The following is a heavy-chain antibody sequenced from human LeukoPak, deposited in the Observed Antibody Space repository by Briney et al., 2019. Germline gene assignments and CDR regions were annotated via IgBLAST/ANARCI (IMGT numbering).Heavy chain of an antibody. Sequence: GRSLRLSCAASGFTFSSYGMHWVRQAPGKGLEWVSAISGSGGSTYYADSVKGRFTISRDNSKNTLYLQMNSLRAEDTAVYYCARDHIVVVTGEGAFDIWGQGTMVTVSS. CDR2: ISGSGGST. CDR1: GFTFSSYG. CDR3: ARDHIVVVTGEGAFDI. J-gene: IGHJ3*02. D-gene: IGHD2-21*02. V-gene: IGHV3-23*01.